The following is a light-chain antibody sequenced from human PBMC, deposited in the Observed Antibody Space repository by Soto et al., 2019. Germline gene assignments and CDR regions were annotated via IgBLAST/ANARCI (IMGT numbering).Light chain of an antibody. Sequence: QVTQSPSSLSASVGDRVTITCQASKDISTSVAWYQQKPGKAPNLLIYSASALHRGVPSRFSGSGSGADFTLTVSSLQPEDSATYYCQQADSLPWTFGQGTKVDIK. CDR1: KDISTS. V-gene: IGKV1D-12*01. J-gene: IGKJ1*01. CDR2: SAS. CDR3: QQADSLPWT.